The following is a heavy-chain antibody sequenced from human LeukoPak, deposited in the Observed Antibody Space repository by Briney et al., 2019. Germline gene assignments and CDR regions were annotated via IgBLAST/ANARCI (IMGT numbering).Heavy chain of an antibody. CDR2: TSSSDAGT. CDR3: AELGITMIGGV. CDR1: GFTLSTYA. D-gene: IGHD3-10*02. Sequence: GGSLRLSCAASGFTLSTYAMSWVRQTPGKGLEWVAATSSSDAGTYHADSVKGRFAISRDNAKNSLYLQMNSLRAEDTAVYYCAELGITMIGGVWGKGTTVTISS. V-gene: IGHV3-23*01. J-gene: IGHJ6*04.